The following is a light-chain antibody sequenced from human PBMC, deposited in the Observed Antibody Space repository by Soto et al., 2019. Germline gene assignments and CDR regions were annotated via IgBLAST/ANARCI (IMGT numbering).Light chain of an antibody. V-gene: IGLV2-14*03. CDR1: SSDIGAHNY. Sequence: QSVLTQPASVSGSPGQSITISCTGTSSDIGAHNYVSWYQQHPHKAPQLIIYDVNNRPSGVSVRLSGSKPGNTASLTISGLQAEDEADYYCSSYTTITTLMFGRGTKVTV. CDR3: SSYTTITTLM. J-gene: IGLJ3*02. CDR2: DVN.